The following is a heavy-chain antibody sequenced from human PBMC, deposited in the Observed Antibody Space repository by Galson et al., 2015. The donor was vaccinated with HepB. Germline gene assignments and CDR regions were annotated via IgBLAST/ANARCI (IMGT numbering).Heavy chain of an antibody. Sequence: SLRLSCAASGFTFRSHWMHWVRQAPGKGLEWVASIKEDGSIKYYVDSVTGRFTISRDNARNLLYLQMNGLRAEDTAVYFCARNRCYETFDYWGQGALVTVAS. CDR2: IKEDGSIK. D-gene: IGHD5-12*01. V-gene: IGHV3-7*03. CDR1: GFTFRSHW. J-gene: IGHJ4*02. CDR3: ARNRCYETFDY.